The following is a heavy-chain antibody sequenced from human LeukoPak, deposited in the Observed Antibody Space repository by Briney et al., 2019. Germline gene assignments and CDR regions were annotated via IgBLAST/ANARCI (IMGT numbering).Heavy chain of an antibody. D-gene: IGHD3-22*01. CDR2: ISSNSDSYT. CDR1: EFTFSTYN. V-gene: IGHV3-21*04. Sequence: PGGSLRLSCAASEFTFSTYNMHWVRQAPGKGLEWVSTISSNSDSYTYYADSVKGRFTISRDNAKNSLYLQMNSLRAEDTAVYYCAKDRAGYYYDSSGYYYASEFDYWGQGTLVTVSS. J-gene: IGHJ4*02. CDR3: AKDRAGYYYDSSGYYYASEFDY.